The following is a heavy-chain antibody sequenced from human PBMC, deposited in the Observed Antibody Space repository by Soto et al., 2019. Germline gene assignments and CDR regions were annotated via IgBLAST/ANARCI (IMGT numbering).Heavy chain of an antibody. J-gene: IGHJ6*02. CDR1: GGSISSYY. CDR3: ARGTIDSSSLYYYYYYGMDV. D-gene: IGHD6-13*01. V-gene: IGHV4-59*01. Sequence: SETLSLTCTVSGGSISSYYWSWIRQPPGKGLEWIGYIYYSGSTNYNPSLKSRVTISVDTSKNQFSLKVNSVTAADTAVYYCARGTIDSSSLYYYYYYGMDVWGQGTTVTVSS. CDR2: IYYSGST.